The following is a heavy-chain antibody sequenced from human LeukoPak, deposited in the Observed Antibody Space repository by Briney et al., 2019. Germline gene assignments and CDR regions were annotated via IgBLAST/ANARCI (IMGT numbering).Heavy chain of an antibody. J-gene: IGHJ4*02. CDR2: ISSSGSTI. D-gene: IGHD3-22*01. Sequence: GGSLRLFCAASGFTFSDYYMSWIRQAPGKGLEWVSYISSSGSTIYYADSVKGRFTISRDNAKNSLYLQMNSLRAEDTAVYYCARDPGEYYYDSSGSLDYRGQGTLVTVSS. V-gene: IGHV3-11*04. CDR1: GFTFSDYY. CDR3: ARDPGEYYYDSSGSLDY.